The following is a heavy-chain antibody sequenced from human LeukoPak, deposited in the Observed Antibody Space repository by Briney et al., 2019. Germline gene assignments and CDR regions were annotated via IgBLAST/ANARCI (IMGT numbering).Heavy chain of an antibody. Sequence: PSETLSLTCTVSGGSISSSSYYWGWIRQPPGKGLEWVSVIYSGGSTYYADSVKGRFTISRDNSKNTLYLQMNSLRAEDTAVYYCARDTSYYYGSGDYWGQGTLVTVSS. J-gene: IGHJ4*02. CDR3: ARDTSYYYGSGDY. CDR1: GGSISSSSYY. CDR2: IYSGGST. V-gene: IGHV3-66*01. D-gene: IGHD3-10*01.